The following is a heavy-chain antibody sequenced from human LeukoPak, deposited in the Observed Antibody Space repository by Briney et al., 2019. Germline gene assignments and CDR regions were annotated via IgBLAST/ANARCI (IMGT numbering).Heavy chain of an antibody. V-gene: IGHV3-30-3*02. CDR3: AKLRYDNRGYSRTHDY. CDR2: ISYDGSNK. D-gene: IGHD3-22*01. Sequence: GGSQRLSCAASGFTFSSYAMHWVRQAPGKGLEWVAVISYDGSNKYYADSVKGRFTISRDNSKNTLNLQMSSLRVEDTAVYFCAKLRYDNRGYSRTHDYWGQGTLVTVSS. J-gene: IGHJ4*02. CDR1: GFTFSSYA.